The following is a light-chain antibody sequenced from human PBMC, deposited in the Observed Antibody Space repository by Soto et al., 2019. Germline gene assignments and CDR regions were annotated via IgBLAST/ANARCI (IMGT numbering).Light chain of an antibody. CDR2: EGR. CDR3: CSYAGSSTVV. J-gene: IGLJ2*01. Sequence: QSVLTQPASVSGSPGQSITISCTGTSSDVGSYNLVSWYQQHPGKAPKLMIYEGRKRPSGVSNRFSGSKSGNTASLTISGLQAEDEADYYCCSYAGSSTVVFCGGTKLTVL. CDR1: SSDVGSYNL. V-gene: IGLV2-23*01.